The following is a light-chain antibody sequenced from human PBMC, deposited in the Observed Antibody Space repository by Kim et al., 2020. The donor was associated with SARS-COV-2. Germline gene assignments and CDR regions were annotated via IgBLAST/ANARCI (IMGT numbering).Light chain of an antibody. CDR3: QAWDSTTTV. V-gene: IGLV3-1*01. J-gene: IGLJ2*01. CDR1: RLGNKS. CDR2: QDT. Sequence: VSPGQTASITCSGDRLGNKSVCWYQQKPGQSPVVVIYQDTQRPSGIPERFSGSNSGNTATLTISGTQAMDEADYYCQAWDSTTTVFGGGTQLTVL.